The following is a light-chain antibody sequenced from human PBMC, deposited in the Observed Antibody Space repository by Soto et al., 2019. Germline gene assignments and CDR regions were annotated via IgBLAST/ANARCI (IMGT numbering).Light chain of an antibody. J-gene: IGKJ4*01. Sequence: DVQMTQSPSSLSASVGDSVTITCRASQSVTWYLNWYQQKPGKAPKLLIYTASTLQSGVPSRFSGTGSGPDFSLTISSLQPEDFATYYCQQTSSAPLTFGGGTKVDIK. V-gene: IGKV1-39*01. CDR2: TAS. CDR1: QSVTWY. CDR3: QQTSSAPLT.